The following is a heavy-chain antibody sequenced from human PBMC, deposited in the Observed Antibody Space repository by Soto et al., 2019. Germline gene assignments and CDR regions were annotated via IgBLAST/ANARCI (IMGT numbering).Heavy chain of an antibody. V-gene: IGHV3-23*01. D-gene: IGHD5-12*01. Sequence: GGSLRLSCAASGFTFSSYGMHWVRQAPGKGLEWVSAISGSGGSTYYADSVKGRFTISRDNSKNTLYLQMNSLRAEDTAVYYCAKRDGYNYGPFDYWGQGTLVTVSS. CDR1: GFTFSSYG. CDR3: AKRDGYNYGPFDY. CDR2: ISGSGGST. J-gene: IGHJ4*02.